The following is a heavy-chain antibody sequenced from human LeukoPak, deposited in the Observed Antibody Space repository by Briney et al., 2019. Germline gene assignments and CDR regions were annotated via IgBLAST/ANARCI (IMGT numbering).Heavy chain of an antibody. CDR3: ARGDYDFWRRYFDY. V-gene: IGHV3-11*01. D-gene: IGHD3-3*01. J-gene: IGHJ4*02. CDR2: ISSSGSTI. CDR1: GFTFSDYY. Sequence: GGSLRLSCAASGFTFSDYYMSWIRQAPGKGLEWVSYISSSGSTIYYADSVKRRFTISRDNAKNSLYLQMNSLRAEDTAVYYCARGDYDFWRRYFDYWGQGTLVTVSS.